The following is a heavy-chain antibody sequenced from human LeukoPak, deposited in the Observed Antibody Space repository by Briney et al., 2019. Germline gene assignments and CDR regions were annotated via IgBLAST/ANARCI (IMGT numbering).Heavy chain of an antibody. CDR2: INPKSGGT. V-gene: IGHV1-2*02. J-gene: IGHJ5*02. CDR3: AREEYGFDP. Sequence: GASVKVSCKASGYTFTGYYMHWVRQAPGQGLEWMGWINPKSGGTNYAQKFQGRVTMTRDTSILTAYMELSRLRSDDTAVYYCAREEYGFDPWGQGTLVTVSS. CDR1: GYTFTGYY. D-gene: IGHD2-2*01.